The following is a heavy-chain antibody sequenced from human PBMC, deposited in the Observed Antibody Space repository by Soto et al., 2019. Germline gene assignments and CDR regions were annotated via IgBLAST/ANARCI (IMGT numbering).Heavy chain of an antibody. Sequence: GGSLRLSCAASGFTFSSYAMSWVRQAPGKGLEWVSAISGSGGSTYYADSVKGRFTISRDNSKNTLYLQMNSLRAEDTAVYYCAKEGGDGYNYFWGYYYGMDVWGQGTTVTVSS. J-gene: IGHJ6*02. CDR3: AKEGGDGYNYFWGYYYGMDV. V-gene: IGHV3-23*01. CDR1: GFTFSSYA. D-gene: IGHD3-16*01. CDR2: ISGSGGST.